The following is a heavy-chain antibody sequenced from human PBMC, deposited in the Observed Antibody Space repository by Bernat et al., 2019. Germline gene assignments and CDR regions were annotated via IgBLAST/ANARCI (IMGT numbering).Heavy chain of an antibody. CDR1: GSSVISSRHC. D-gene: IGHD6-19*01. CDR3: ARQIAFPEAGKDVFDY. Sequence: QLQLLASGPGLVKPSETLSLTCFVSGSSVISSRHCWAWIRQPPGKGLEWIVTIEHTGRTWDNPSLKSRFTTSVDTSQNRFSLELSAVTAADTAVYYCARQIAFPEAGKDVFDYWGQGTLATVFS. J-gene: IGHJ4*02. V-gene: IGHV4-39*01. CDR2: IEHTGRT.